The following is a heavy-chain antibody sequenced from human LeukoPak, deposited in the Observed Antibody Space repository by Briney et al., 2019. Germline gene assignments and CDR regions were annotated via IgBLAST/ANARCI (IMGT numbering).Heavy chain of an antibody. D-gene: IGHD6-13*01. V-gene: IGHV4-34*01. J-gene: IGHJ5*02. CDR2: VNESGGT. CDR1: IDSFSNYH. Sequence: PSETLSLTCAVYIDSFSNYHWNWIRQTPAKGMEWIGEVNESGGTNIGPSLRSRVILSVDTSKNQFSLKVTSVTATDTAVYYCARERGIANFDPWGQGTLVTVSS. CDR3: ARERGIANFDP.